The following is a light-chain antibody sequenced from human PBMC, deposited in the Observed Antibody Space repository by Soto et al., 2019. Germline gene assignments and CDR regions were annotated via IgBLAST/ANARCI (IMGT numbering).Light chain of an antibody. CDR2: GAS. V-gene: IGKV3-15*01. Sequence: EIVLTQSPATLSLSPGERATLSCRASQSVSSNLAWYQQKPGQAPRVLIYGASTRATGIPARFSGSGSGTEFTLTISSLQSEDFAVYYCQQYNIWPRAFGQGTKVDI. CDR1: QSVSSN. J-gene: IGKJ1*01. CDR3: QQYNIWPRA.